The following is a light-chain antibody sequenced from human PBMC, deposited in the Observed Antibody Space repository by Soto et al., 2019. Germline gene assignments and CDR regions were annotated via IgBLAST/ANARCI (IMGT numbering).Light chain of an antibody. V-gene: IGKV3-15*01. J-gene: IGKJ4*01. CDR2: GAS. CDR1: ESVSSS. CDR3: QQYDRWPFT. Sequence: EIVMTQSPATLTVSPGERATLSCRASESVSSSLAWYQQKPGQAPRLLIYGASTRATGFPARFSGSGSGTEFILTISSLQSEDFAVYYCQQYDRWPFTFGGGTKVELK.